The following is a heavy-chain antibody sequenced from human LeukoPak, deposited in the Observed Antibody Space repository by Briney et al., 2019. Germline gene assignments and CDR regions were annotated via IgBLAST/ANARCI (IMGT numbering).Heavy chain of an antibody. CDR1: GYTFTRYD. D-gene: IGHD4-11*01. CDR2: MNPKSGDR. Sequence: ASVKVSCKASGYTFTRYDINWVRQATGQGLEWVGWMNPKSGDRGYAQKFQGRVTMTTNPSISTAYMELSSLRSEDTAVYYCARANSDYDYWGQGTLVTVSS. V-gene: IGHV1-8*01. CDR3: ARANSDYDY. J-gene: IGHJ4*02.